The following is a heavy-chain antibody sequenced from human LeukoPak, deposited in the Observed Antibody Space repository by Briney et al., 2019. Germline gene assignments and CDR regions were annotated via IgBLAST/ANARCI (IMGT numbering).Heavy chain of an antibody. CDR3: AKRHIAALGGDAFDA. V-gene: IGHV3-23*01. CDR1: GFTFRNYA. J-gene: IGHJ3*01. CDR2: ISASGGTP. Sequence: GGSLRLSCAASGFTFRNYAMSWVRQAPGKGLEWVSAISASGGTPYYADSAKGRFTISRDNSQNTLYLQMNSLRAEDTAVYYCAKRHIAALGGDAFDAWGQGTMVTVSS. D-gene: IGHD5-12*01.